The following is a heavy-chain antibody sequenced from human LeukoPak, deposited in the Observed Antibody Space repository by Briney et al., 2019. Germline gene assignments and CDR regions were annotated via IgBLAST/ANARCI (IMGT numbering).Heavy chain of an antibody. V-gene: IGHV1-69*04. CDR3: ASTPLLPRPYCSSTSCYENWFDP. D-gene: IGHD2-2*01. CDR1: GCTFSSYA. Sequence: SVKVSCKASGCTFSSYAISWVRQAPGQGLEWMGRIIPILGIANYAQKFQGRVTITADKSTSTAYMELSSLRSEDTAVYYCASTPLLPRPYCSSTSCYENWFDPWCQGTLVTVSS. J-gene: IGHJ5*02. CDR2: IIPILGIA.